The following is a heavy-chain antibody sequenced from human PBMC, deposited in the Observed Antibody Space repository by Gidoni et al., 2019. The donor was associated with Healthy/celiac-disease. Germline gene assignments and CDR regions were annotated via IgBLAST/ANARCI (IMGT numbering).Heavy chain of an antibody. Sequence: ELQLVESGGAPVQPGGSLRLSCPASVFTFSTYRIHWVRHAPGKGLEWVSSISRSSSYIYYADSVKGRFTISRDNAKNALYLQMNSLRAEDTVVYYCARDGSAAAGTRYYYYGMDVWGQGTTVTVSS. D-gene: IGHD6-13*01. J-gene: IGHJ6*02. CDR2: ISRSSSYI. CDR3: ARDGSAAAGTRYYYYGMDV. V-gene: IGHV3-21*01. CDR1: VFTFSTYR.